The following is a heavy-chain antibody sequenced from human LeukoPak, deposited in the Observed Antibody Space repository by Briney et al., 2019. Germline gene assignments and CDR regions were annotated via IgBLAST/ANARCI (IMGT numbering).Heavy chain of an antibody. CDR1: GGSISSGGYY. Sequence: SEALPLTCTVSGGSISSGGYYWSWIRQHPGKGLKWIGYIYYSGSTYYNPSLKSRVTISVDTSKNQFSLKLSSVTAADTAVYYCARDQGAAEWLFYYGMDVWGQGTTVTVSS. CDR3: ARDQGAAEWLFYYGMDV. V-gene: IGHV4-31*03. CDR2: IYYSGST. D-gene: IGHD3-3*01. J-gene: IGHJ6*02.